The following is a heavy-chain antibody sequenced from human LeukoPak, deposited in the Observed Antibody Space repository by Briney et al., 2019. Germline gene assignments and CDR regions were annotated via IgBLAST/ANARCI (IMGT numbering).Heavy chain of an antibody. J-gene: IGHJ4*02. CDR3: ARDLAPRSFDY. CDR2: ISSIST. D-gene: IGHD5-24*01. CDR1: GFTFSDYY. V-gene: IGHV3-11*06. Sequence: GGPLRLSCAASGFTFSDYYMNWIRQAPGKGLEWVSSISSISTYTAYADSLRGRFTISRDNSNNSLYLQMDSLRVEDTAVYYCARDLAPRSFDYWGQGTLVTVSS.